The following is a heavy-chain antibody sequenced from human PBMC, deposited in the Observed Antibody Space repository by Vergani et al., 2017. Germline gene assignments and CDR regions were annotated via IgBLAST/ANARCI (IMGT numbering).Heavy chain of an antibody. CDR3: ARVTYYYDSSGYYYAGWGYGMDV. J-gene: IGHJ6*02. CDR2: INHSGST. V-gene: IGHV4-34*01. Sequence: QVQLQQWGAGLLKPSETLSLTCAVYGGSFSGYYWSWIRQPPGKGLEWIGEINHSGSTNYNPSLKSRVTISVDTSKNQFSLKLSSVTAADTAVYYCARVTYYYDSSGYYYAGWGYGMDVWGQGTTVTVPS. CDR1: GGSFSGYY. D-gene: IGHD3-22*01.